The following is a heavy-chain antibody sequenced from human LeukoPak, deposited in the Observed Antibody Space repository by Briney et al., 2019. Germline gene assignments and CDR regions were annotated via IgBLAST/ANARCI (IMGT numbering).Heavy chain of an antibody. D-gene: IGHD3-10*01. V-gene: IGHV1-2*06. CDR1: GDTFTGYY. CDR2: INPNSGGT. J-gene: IGHJ4*02. CDR3: ARTYYGSGSYYNFIFDY. Sequence: ASVKVSCKASGDTFTGYYMHWVRQAPGQGLEWMGRINPNSGGTNYAQKFQGRVTMTRDTSISTAYMELSRLRSDDTAVYYCARTYYGSGSYYNFIFDYWGQGTLVTVSS.